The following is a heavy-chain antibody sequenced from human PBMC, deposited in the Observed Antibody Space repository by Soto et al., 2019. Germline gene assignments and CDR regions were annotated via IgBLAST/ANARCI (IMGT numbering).Heavy chain of an antibody. J-gene: IGHJ6*03. D-gene: IGHD4-4*01. CDR3: ARGHDYNEIYYYYMDV. Sequence: GGSLRLSCAASGFTFSSYGMHWVRQAPGKGLEWVAVIWYDGSNKYYADSVKGRFTISRDNSKNTLYLQMNSLRAEDTAVYYCARGHDYNEIYYYYMDVWGKGTTVTVSS. CDR1: GFTFSSYG. CDR2: IWYDGSNK. V-gene: IGHV3-33*01.